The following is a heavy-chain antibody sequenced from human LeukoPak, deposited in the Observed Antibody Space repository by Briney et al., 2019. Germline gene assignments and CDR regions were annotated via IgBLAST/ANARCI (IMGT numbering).Heavy chain of an antibody. J-gene: IGHJ4*02. Sequence: PSETLPLTCTVWSGPISLYYWSWIRQPPGKGLEWIGYVYYSGSANYNPSLKSRVAISVDTSKNQFSLKLSSVTAADTAVYYCARHEQTGQFDYWGQGTLVTVSS. D-gene: IGHD6-13*01. CDR1: SGPISLYY. CDR2: VYYSGSA. V-gene: IGHV4-59*08. CDR3: ARHEQTGQFDY.